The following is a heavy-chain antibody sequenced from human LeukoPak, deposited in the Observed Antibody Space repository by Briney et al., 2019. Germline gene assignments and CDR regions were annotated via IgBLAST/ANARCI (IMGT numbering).Heavy chain of an antibody. CDR2: ISDSGGST. CDR3: AKVGYYDSSDYYPYYYYYYYMDV. Sequence: GGSLRLSCAASGFTFSSYGMSWVRQAPGKGLEWVSAISDSGGSTYYADSVKGRFTISRDNSKNTLYLQMNSLRAEDTAVYYCAKVGYYDSSDYYPYYYYYYYMDVWGKGTTVTISS. J-gene: IGHJ6*03. V-gene: IGHV3-23*01. CDR1: GFTFSSYG. D-gene: IGHD3-22*01.